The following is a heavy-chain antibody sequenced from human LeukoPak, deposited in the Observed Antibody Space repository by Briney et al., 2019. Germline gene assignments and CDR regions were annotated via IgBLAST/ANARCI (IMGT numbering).Heavy chain of an antibody. CDR3: ARSSYYYDSSGYYSLRFDY. V-gene: IGHV4-59*01. CDR1: GGSISSYY. J-gene: IGHJ4*02. Sequence: SETLSLTCTVSGGSISSYYWSWIRQPPGRGLEWIGYIYYSGSTNYNPSLKSRVTISVDTSKNQFSLKLSSVTAADTAVYYCARSSYYYDSSGYYSLRFDYWGQGTLVTVSS. CDR2: IYYSGST. D-gene: IGHD3-22*01.